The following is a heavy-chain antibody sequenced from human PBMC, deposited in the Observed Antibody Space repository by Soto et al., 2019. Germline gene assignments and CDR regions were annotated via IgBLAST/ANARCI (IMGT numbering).Heavy chain of an antibody. V-gene: IGHV3-23*01. CDR1: GFTFSTYA. CDR3: AKGGSSSGIHGSFDY. CDR2: ISGSGGST. J-gene: IGHJ4*02. D-gene: IGHD3-22*01. Sequence: GRSLRLSCAASGFTFSTYAMSWVRQDPGKGLEWVSGISGSGGSTYYADSVKGRFTISRDNSKNTLYLQMNSLRAEDTAVYYCAKGGSSSGIHGSFDYWGQGTLVTVSS.